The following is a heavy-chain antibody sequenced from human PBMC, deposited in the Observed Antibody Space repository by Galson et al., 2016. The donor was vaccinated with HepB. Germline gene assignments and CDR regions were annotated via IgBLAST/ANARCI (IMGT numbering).Heavy chain of an antibody. D-gene: IGHD6-13*01. Sequence: SLRLSCAASGFVFSRYAMTWVRQAPGKGLQWVSVIYSGGFTYYADSLKGRFTISRHNSKNTLYLQMNSLRAEDTAVYYCARGRWQLDWGQGTLVTVSS. CDR2: IYSGGFT. CDR3: ARGRWQLD. CDR1: GFVFSRYA. J-gene: IGHJ4*02. V-gene: IGHV3-53*04.